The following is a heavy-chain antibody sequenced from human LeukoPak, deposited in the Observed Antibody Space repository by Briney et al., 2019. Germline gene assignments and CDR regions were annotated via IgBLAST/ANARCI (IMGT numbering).Heavy chain of an antibody. J-gene: IGHJ2*01. CDR2: ISWNSGSI. Sequence: GGSLRLSCAASGFTFDDYAMHWVRQAPGKGLEWVSGISWNSGSIGYADSVKGRFTISRDNAKNSLYLQINSLRAEDMALYYCAKASPNWYFDLWGRGTLVTVSS. V-gene: IGHV3-9*03. CDR1: GFTFDDYA. CDR3: AKASPNWYFDL.